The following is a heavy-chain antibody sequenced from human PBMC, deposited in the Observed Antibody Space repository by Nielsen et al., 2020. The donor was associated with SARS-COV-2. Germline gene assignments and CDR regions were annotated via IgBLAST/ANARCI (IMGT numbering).Heavy chain of an antibody. CDR3: ARGSGWRRVMIDY. D-gene: IGHD6-19*01. Sequence: SETLSLTCTVSGGSISSYYWSWIRQPPGKGLEWIGEIYHSGSTNYNPSLKSRVTISVDKSKNQFSLKLSSVTAADTAVYYCARGSGWRRVMIDYWGQGTLVTVSS. CDR1: GGSISSYY. CDR2: IYHSGST. V-gene: IGHV4-59*12. J-gene: IGHJ4*02.